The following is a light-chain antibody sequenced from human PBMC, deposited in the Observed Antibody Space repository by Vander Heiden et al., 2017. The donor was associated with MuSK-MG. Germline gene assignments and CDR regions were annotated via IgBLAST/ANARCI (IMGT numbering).Light chain of an antibody. CDR2: EVS. CDR3: SSYTSSSTLWV. V-gene: IGLV2-14*01. CDR1: SSDVGGYNY. J-gene: IGLJ2*01. Sequence: QSALTQPASVSGSPGQSITISCTGTSSDVGGYNYVSWYQQHPGKAPKLMSDEVSNRPSGVSNRFSGSKSGNTASLTISGLQAEDEADYYCSSYTSSSTLWVFGGGTKLTVL.